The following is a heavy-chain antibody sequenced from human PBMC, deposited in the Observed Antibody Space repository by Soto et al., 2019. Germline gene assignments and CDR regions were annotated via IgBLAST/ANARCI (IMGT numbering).Heavy chain of an antibody. V-gene: IGHV3-23*01. CDR2: ISGSGGST. D-gene: IGHD5-12*01. CDR1: GFTFSSYA. CDR3: AKDVVRSGYEPSRY. Sequence: EVQLLESGGGLVQPGGSLRLSCAASGFTFSSYAMSWVRQAPGKGLEWVSAISGSGGSTYYADSVKGRFTISRDNSKNTLYLQMNSMRAEDTAVYYCAKDVVRSGYEPSRYWGQGTLVTVSS. J-gene: IGHJ4*02.